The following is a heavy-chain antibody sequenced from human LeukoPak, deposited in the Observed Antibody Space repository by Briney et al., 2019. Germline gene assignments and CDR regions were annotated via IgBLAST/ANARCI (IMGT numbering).Heavy chain of an antibody. CDR1: GFSLSTSGVG. V-gene: IGHV2-5*01. J-gene: IGHJ4*02. Sequence: SGPTLVKPTQTLTLTCTFSGFSLSTSGVGVGWIRQPPGKALEWLALIYWNDDNRYSPSLKSRLTITKYTCKNQVVLTMTNMDPVDTATYYCAHRLWFGEFDYWGQGTLVTVSS. CDR2: IYWNDDN. CDR3: AHRLWFGEFDY. D-gene: IGHD3-10*01.